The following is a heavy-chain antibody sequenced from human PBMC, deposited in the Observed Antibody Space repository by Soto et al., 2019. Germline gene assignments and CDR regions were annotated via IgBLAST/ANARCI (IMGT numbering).Heavy chain of an antibody. D-gene: IGHD3-10*01. V-gene: IGHV4-34*01. Sequence: SETLYLTCAVYGGSFSGYYWSCIRQPPGKGLEGNGEITHSGSTNYNPSLQSRVTIPVDTSKNQFSLKLRSVTAADTAVYSCARGRRPNYYGSGSYLGMDVWGQGTTVT. CDR3: ARGRRPNYYGSGSYLGMDV. CDR2: ITHSGST. J-gene: IGHJ6*02. CDR1: GGSFSGYY.